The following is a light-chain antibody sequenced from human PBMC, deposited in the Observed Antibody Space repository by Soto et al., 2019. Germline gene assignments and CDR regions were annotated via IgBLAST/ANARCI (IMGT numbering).Light chain of an antibody. V-gene: IGKV3-15*01. J-gene: IGKJ1*01. CDR2: GAS. CDR1: QSVSSN. Sequence: EIVMTQSPATLSVSPGERATLSCRASQSVSSNLAWYQQKPGQAPRLLIYGASTRATGIPARFSGSWSGTDFTLTISSLQSEDFAVYYCQQYNNWPRTFGQGTKVEIK. CDR3: QQYNNWPRT.